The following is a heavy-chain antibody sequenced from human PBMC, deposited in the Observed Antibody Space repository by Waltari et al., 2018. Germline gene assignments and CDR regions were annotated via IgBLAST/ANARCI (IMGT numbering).Heavy chain of an antibody. CDR2: SNTNTGNP. J-gene: IGHJ3*02. Sequence: QVQLVQSGSELQKPGASVKVSCKASGYTFTSSAMLWVRQAPGQGLEWMGWSNTNTGNPTYAQGYTGRFVCSLDTSVSTAYLQISSLKAEDTAVYYCARGTTAGAFDIWGQGTMVTVSS. D-gene: IGHD4-17*01. V-gene: IGHV7-4-1*02. CDR3: ARGTTAGAFDI. CDR1: GYTFTSSA.